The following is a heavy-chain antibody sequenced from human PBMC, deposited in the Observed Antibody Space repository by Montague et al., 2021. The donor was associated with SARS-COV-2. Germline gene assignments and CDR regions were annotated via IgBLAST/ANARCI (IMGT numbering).Heavy chain of an antibody. V-gene: IGHV4-59*08. J-gene: IGHJ6*02. D-gene: IGHD3-3*01. CDR3: ARHFPATSFGVVIHPGGMDV. Sequence: SETLSLTCTVSGGSISSYYWSWIRQPPGKGLEWIGYIYYSGSTNYNPSLKSRVTISVDTSKNQFSLKLSSVTAADTAVYYCARHFPATSFGVVIHPGGMDVWGQGTTVTVSS. CDR2: IYYSGST. CDR1: GGSISSYY.